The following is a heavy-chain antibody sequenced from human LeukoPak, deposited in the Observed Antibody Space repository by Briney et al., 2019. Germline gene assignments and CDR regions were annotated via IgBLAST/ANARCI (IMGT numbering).Heavy chain of an antibody. Sequence: PGGSLRLSCAASGFTFSDYYMSWLRQAPGKGLEWVSAISGSGGSTYYADSVKGRFTISRDNSKNTLYLQMNSLRAEDTAVYYCAKAPTTVTTIFDYWGQGTLVTVSS. CDR2: ISGSGGST. CDR3: AKAPTTVTTIFDY. CDR1: GFTFSDYY. D-gene: IGHD4-11*01. V-gene: IGHV3-23*01. J-gene: IGHJ4*02.